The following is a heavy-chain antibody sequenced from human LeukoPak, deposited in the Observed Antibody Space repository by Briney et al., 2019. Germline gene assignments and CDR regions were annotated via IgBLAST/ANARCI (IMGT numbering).Heavy chain of an antibody. Sequence: LGGSLRLSCAASGFTFSSYSMNWVRQAPGKGLEWVSSISSSSSYIYYADSVKGRFTISRDNAKNSLYLQMNSLRAEDTAVYYCASGNSSGSDAFDIWGQGTMVTVSS. CDR1: GFTFSSYS. CDR2: ISSSSSYI. CDR3: ASGNSSGSDAFDI. J-gene: IGHJ3*02. D-gene: IGHD6-19*01. V-gene: IGHV3-21*01.